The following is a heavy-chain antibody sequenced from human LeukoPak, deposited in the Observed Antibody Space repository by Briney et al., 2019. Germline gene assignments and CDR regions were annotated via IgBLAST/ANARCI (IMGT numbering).Heavy chain of an antibody. CDR1: GFTFSSYW. J-gene: IGHJ4*02. CDR2: IKQDGSEI. V-gene: IGHV3-7*05. Sequence: GGSLRLSCAVSGFTFSSYWMSWVRQGPGKGLEWVANIKQDGSEIYYVDSVKGRFTISRDNAESSLYLQMNSLRAEDTAVYYCARVMYYYDSSGHSVWDYWGQGTLVTVSS. CDR3: ARVMYYYDSSGHSVWDY. D-gene: IGHD3-22*01.